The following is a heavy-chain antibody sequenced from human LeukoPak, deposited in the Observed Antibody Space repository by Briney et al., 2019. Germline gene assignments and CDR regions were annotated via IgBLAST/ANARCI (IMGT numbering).Heavy chain of an antibody. V-gene: IGHV3-23*01. J-gene: IGHJ4*02. D-gene: IGHD1-26*01. CDR2: ISGSGGSS. Sequence: GGSLRLSCAASGFTFSSFALSWVRQAPGKGLEWVSAISGSGGSSYYVDSVKGRFTISRDNSKNTLYLQMNSLRADDTAVYYCAKGSSGSYYPGYFDYWGQGTLVTVSS. CDR3: AKGSSGSYYPGYFDY. CDR1: GFTFSSFA.